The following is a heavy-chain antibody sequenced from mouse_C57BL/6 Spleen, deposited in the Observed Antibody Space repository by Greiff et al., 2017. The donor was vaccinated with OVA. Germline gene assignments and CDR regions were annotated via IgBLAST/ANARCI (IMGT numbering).Heavy chain of an antibody. J-gene: IGHJ4*01. Sequence: VQLQQSGAELVRPGTSVKVSCKASGYAFTNYLIEWVKQRPGQGLEWIGVINPGSGGTNYNEKFKGKATLTADKSSSTAYMQLSSLTSEDSAVYYCARGGGNYEDAMDYWGQGTSVTVSS. CDR2: INPGSGGT. CDR1: GYAFTNYL. CDR3: ARGGGNYEDAMDY. V-gene: IGHV1-54*01. D-gene: IGHD2-1*01.